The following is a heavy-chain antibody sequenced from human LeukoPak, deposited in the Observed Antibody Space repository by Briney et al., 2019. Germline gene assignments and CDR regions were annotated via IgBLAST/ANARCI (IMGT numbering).Heavy chain of an antibody. CDR1: GYTFTGYY. CDR2: INPNSGGT. V-gene: IGHV1-2*02. J-gene: IGHJ4*02. CDR3: ATLGFAYPRIAAAGTVDY. D-gene: IGHD6-13*01. Sequence: ASVKVSFKASGYTFTGYYMHWVRQAPGQGLEWMGWINPNSGGTNYAQKFQGRVTMTRDTSISTAYMELSRLRSDDTAVYYCATLGFAYPRIAAAGTVDYWGQGTLVTVSS.